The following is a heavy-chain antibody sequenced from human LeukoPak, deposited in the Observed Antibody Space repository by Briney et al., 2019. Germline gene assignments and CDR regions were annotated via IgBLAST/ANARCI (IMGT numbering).Heavy chain of an antibody. J-gene: IGHJ6*03. CDR3: ARVAYDSSGYSNYYYMDV. CDR2: IYTSGST. V-gene: IGHV4-4*07. Sequence: SETLSLTCTVSGGSISSYYWSWIRQPAGKGLEWIGRIYTSGSTNYNPSLKSRVTMSVDTSKNQFSLKLSSVTAADTAVYYCARVAYDSSGYSNYYYMDVWGKGTTVTISS. D-gene: IGHD3-22*01. CDR1: GGSISSYY.